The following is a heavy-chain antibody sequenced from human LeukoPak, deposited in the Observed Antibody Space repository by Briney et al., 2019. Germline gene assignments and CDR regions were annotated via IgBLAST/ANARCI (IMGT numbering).Heavy chain of an antibody. D-gene: IGHD3-9*01. CDR3: ARILTGYDAFDY. V-gene: IGHV3-7*01. CDR1: GLTFSNYW. J-gene: IGHJ4*02. CDR2: IKEDGSQK. Sequence: HPGGSLRLSCAASGLTFSNYWMSWVRQAPGKGLEWVANIKEDGSQKYYVDSVKGRFTISRDNAKNSLYLQMNSLRAEDTAVYYCARILTGYDAFDYWGQEALVSVSS.